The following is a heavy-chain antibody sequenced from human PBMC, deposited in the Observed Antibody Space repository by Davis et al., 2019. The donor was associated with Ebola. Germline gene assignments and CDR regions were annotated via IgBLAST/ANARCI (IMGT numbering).Heavy chain of an antibody. CDR1: GGTFSSYA. V-gene: IGHV1-69*13. J-gene: IGHJ6*02. CDR2: IIPILGTA. D-gene: IGHD3-9*01. Sequence: SVKVSCKASGGTFSSYAISWVRQAPGRGLEWMGGIIPILGTADLAQKFQGRVTITADESTSTVYMELRSLRSEDTAVFYCASGGTGYDIFDRYYAMDVWGQGTTVAVPS. CDR3: ASGGTGYDIFDRYYAMDV.